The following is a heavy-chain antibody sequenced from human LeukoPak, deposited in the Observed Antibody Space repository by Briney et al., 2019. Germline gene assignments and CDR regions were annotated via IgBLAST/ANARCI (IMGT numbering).Heavy chain of an antibody. J-gene: IGHJ4*02. Sequence: PSETLSLTCTVSGGSISSSSYYWGWIRQPPGKGLEWIGSLYYSGSTYYNPSLKSRVTISVDTSKNQFSLKLSSVTAADTAVYYCAGQARTIYWGQGTLVTVSS. V-gene: IGHV4-39*01. D-gene: IGHD4/OR15-4a*01. CDR1: GGSISSSSYY. CDR2: LYYSGST. CDR3: AGQARTIY.